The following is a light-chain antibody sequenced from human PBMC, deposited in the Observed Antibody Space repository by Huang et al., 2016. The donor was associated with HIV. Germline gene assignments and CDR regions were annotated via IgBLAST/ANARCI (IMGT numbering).Light chain of an antibody. CDR2: WAS. Sequence: DTIITQSPDSLPVSLGERATPNCSPSQVVYSSSTSKDYMPWFQQKPGQPPRLLLFWASTREAGVPDRFSGSGSGTHFTLTIANLEAEDAAIYYCQQYYSSPQTFGQGTRVEVK. V-gene: IGKV4-1*01. CDR3: QQYYSSPQT. CDR1: QVVYSSSTSKDY. J-gene: IGKJ1*01.